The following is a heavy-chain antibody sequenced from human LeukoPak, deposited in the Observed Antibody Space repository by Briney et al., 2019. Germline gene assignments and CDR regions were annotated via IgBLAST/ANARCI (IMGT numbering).Heavy chain of an antibody. D-gene: IGHD3-10*01. Sequence: PGGSLRLSCAVSGFSVSSNYMSWVRQAPGKGLEWVSAISGSGGSTYYADSVKGRFTISRDNSKNTLYLQMNSLRAEDTAVYYCAKGSMVRGVINVDYWGQGTLVTVSS. J-gene: IGHJ4*02. CDR3: AKGSMVRGVINVDY. V-gene: IGHV3-23*01. CDR1: GFSVSSNY. CDR2: ISGSGGST.